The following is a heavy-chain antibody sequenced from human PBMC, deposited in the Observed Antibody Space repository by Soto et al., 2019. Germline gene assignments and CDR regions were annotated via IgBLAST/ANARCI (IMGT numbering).Heavy chain of an antibody. V-gene: IGHV3-30*18. CDR1: GFTFSSYG. J-gene: IGHJ6*02. CDR2: ISYDGSNK. Sequence: QVQLVESGGGVVQPGRSLRLSCAASGFTFSSYGMHWVRQAPGKGLEWVAVISYDGSNKYYADSVKGRFTISRDNSKNTLYLQMNSLRAEDTAVYYCAKEGIYYGRDVWGQGTTVTVSS. CDR3: AKEGIYYGRDV. D-gene: IGHD3-10*01.